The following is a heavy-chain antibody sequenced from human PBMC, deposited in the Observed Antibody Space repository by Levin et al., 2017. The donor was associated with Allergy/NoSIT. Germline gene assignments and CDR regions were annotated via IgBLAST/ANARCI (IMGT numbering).Heavy chain of an antibody. CDR2: IWYDGSNK. Sequence: TGGSLRLSCAASGFTFSTYGMQWVRQAPGKGLEWVAVIWYDGSNKYYAASVKGRFTISRDNSKNTLYLQMNSLRAEDTAVYYCARDSGNYYGGAFDIWGQGTMVTVSS. CDR3: ARDSGNYYGGAFDI. V-gene: IGHV3-33*01. D-gene: IGHD1-26*01. J-gene: IGHJ3*02. CDR1: GFTFSTYG.